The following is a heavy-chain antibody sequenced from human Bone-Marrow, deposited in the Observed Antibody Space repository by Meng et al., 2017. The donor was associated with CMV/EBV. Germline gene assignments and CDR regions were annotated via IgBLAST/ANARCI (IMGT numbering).Heavy chain of an antibody. CDR2: IRYDGSTT. CDR3: ARDKWEMYLDY. V-gene: IGHV3-74*03. CDR1: GFTFSTYS. D-gene: IGHD1-26*01. J-gene: IGHJ4*02. Sequence: WGSLTLTCAASGFTFSTYSMHWVRQVPGKGLAWVSQIRYDGSTTKYADSVKGRFTISRDNAKNTLHLQMNSLRAEDTAVYYCARDKWEMYLDYWGQGALVTVSS.